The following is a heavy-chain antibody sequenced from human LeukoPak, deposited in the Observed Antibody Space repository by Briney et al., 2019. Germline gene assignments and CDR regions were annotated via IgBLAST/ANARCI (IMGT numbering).Heavy chain of an antibody. Sequence: SETLSLTCTVSGDSISSYYWSWIRQPPGKGLEWIGYIYSSGSTQYNPSLKGRVTISVDTSKNQFSLKLSSVTAADTAVYYCARGAFEGEAKRYYFDYWGQGTLVTVSS. CDR1: GDSISSYY. CDR3: ARGAFEGEAKRYYFDY. V-gene: IGHV4-59*12. D-gene: IGHD1-26*01. CDR2: IYSSGST. J-gene: IGHJ4*02.